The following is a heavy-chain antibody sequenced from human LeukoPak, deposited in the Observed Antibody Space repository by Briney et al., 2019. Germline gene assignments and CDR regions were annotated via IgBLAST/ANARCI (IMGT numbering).Heavy chain of an antibody. J-gene: IGHJ5*02. CDR3: AREDYGDYINWFDP. V-gene: IGHV3-21*01. D-gene: IGHD4-17*01. CDR2: ISSSSSYI. CDR1: GFTFSSYS. Sequence: PGGSLRLSCAASGFTFSSYSMNWVRQAPGKGLEWVSSISSSSSYIYYADSVKGRFTISRDNAKNSLYLQMNSLRAEDTAVYYCAREDYGDYINWFDPWGQGTLVTVSS.